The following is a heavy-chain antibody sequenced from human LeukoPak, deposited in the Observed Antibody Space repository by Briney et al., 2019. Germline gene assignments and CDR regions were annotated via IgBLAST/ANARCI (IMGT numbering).Heavy chain of an antibody. J-gene: IGHJ6*02. CDR3: AREVPQQLVAMDV. CDR1: GFTFSSYW. V-gene: IGHV3-74*01. Sequence: PGGSLRLSCAASGFTFSSYWMHWVRQAPGKGLVWVSRINSDGSSTSYADPVKGRFTISRDNAKNTLYLQMNGLRAEDTAVYYCAREVPQQLVAMDVWGQGTTVTVPS. D-gene: IGHD6-13*01. CDR2: INSDGSST.